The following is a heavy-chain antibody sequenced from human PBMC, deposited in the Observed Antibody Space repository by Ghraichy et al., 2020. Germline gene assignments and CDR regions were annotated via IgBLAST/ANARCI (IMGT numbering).Heavy chain of an antibody. CDR1: GGSISNYY. Sequence: SETLSLTCTVSGGSISNYYWSWIRQPPGKGLEWIGYVFYSGSTNYNPSLKSRVTISVDTSKNQFSLKLYSVTAADTAVYYCARGGGTSSSWAYGMDVWGQGTTVTVSS. V-gene: IGHV4-59*08. CDR3: ARGGGTSSSWAYGMDV. CDR2: VFYSGST. D-gene: IGHD6-13*01. J-gene: IGHJ6*02.